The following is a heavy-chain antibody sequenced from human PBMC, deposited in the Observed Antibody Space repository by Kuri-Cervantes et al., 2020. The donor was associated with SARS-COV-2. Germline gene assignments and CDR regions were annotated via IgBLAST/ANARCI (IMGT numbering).Heavy chain of an antibody. J-gene: IGHJ6*02. V-gene: IGHV1-69*04. CDR1: GGTFSSYA. CDR2: IIPIFGIA. CDR3: AIRVPKSRDSSGYYSDYYYYGMDV. Sequence: SVKVSCKASGGTFSSYAISWVRQAPGQGLEWMGRIIPIFGIANYAQKFQGRVTITADKSTSTAYMELSNLRSEDTAVYYCAIRVPKSRDSSGYYSDYYYYGMDVWGQGTTVTVSS. D-gene: IGHD3-22*01.